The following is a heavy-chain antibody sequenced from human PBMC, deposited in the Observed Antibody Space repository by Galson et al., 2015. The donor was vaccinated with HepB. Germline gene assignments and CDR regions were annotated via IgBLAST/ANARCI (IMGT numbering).Heavy chain of an antibody. J-gene: IGHJ4*02. V-gene: IGHV5-51*01. Sequence: QSGAEVKKPGESLKISCKGSGYTFATYWIAWVRQLPGKGLEFMGLIYPFDSDARYSPSFQGQVTISADRSISTVYLQWSSLKASDTAMYYCARRDHYDGSGYEGFDSWGQGTLVTVSS. CDR3: ARRDHYDGSGYEGFDS. CDR2: IYPFDSDA. D-gene: IGHD3-22*01. CDR1: GYTFATYW.